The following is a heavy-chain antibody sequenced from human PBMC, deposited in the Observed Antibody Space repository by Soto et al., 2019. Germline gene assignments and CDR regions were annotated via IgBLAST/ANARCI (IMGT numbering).Heavy chain of an antibody. D-gene: IGHD6-13*01. V-gene: IGHV1-3*01. CDR1: GYTFTSYA. CDR2: INAGNGNT. Sequence: GASVKVSCKASGYTFTSYAMHWVRQAPGQRLEWMGWINAGNGNTKYSQKFQGRVTITRDTSASTAYMELSSLRSEDTAVYYCARGGIWAPYSSNFDYWGQGTLVTVSS. CDR3: ARGGIWAPYSSNFDY. J-gene: IGHJ4*02.